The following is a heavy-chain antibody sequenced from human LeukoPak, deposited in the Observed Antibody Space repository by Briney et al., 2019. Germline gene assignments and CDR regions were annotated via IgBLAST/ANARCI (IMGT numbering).Heavy chain of an antibody. CDR2: ISYDGSNK. D-gene: IGHD3-10*01. Sequence: GSLRLSCAASGFTFSSYAMHWVRQAPGKGLEWVAVISYDGSNKYYADSVKGRFTISRDNSKNTLYLQMNSLRAEDTAVYYCARASRITMVRGVIDYWGQGTLVTVSS. V-gene: IGHV3-30*04. CDR1: GFTFSSYA. CDR3: ARASRITMVRGVIDY. J-gene: IGHJ4*02.